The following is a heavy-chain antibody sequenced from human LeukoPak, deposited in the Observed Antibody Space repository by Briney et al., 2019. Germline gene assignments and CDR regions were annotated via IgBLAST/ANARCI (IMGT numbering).Heavy chain of an antibody. V-gene: IGHV3-23*01. CDR3: AKTTTGYSSGRFPGWPVDY. D-gene: IGHD6-19*01. CDR2: IFGSGGST. J-gene: IGHJ4*02. CDR1: GFTFSSYA. Sequence: GGSLRLSCAAFGFTFSSYAMYWVRQAPGKGLEWVSGIFGSGGSTHYADSVKGRFTISRDNSKNTVYLQMNSLRAEDTAVYYCAKTTTGYSSGRFPGWPVDYWGQGTLVTVSS.